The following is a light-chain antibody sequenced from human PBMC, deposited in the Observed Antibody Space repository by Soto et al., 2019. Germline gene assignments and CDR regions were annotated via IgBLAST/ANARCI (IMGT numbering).Light chain of an antibody. J-gene: IGKJ1*01. CDR1: QSITTK. CDR2: GAF. CDR3: QQYNNWPWT. V-gene: IGKV3-15*01. Sequence: EIVITQSPATLSVSPGEGVTLSCGASQSITTKLAWYQQKPGQAPRLLIHGAFTRATGIPARFSGSGSGTEFTLTISTLQSEDFAVYYCQQYNNWPWTFGQGTKVDIK.